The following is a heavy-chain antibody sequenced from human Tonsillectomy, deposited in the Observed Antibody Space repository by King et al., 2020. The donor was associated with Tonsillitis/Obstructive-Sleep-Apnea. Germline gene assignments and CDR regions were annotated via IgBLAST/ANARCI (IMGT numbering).Heavy chain of an antibody. CDR1: GYSFTSYW. D-gene: IGHD2-2*02. J-gene: IGHJ5*02. CDR2: IDPTDSYT. CDR3: ARVDWSSAGYYTENWFDL. Sequence: VQLVESGAEVKKPGESLRISCKGSGYSFTSYWITWVRQMPGKGLEWMGRIDPTDSYTNYSPSFQGHVSISADKYISTAYLQWSSLKASDTAMYYCARVDWSSAGYYTENWFDLWGQGTLVTVSS. V-gene: IGHV5-10-1*03.